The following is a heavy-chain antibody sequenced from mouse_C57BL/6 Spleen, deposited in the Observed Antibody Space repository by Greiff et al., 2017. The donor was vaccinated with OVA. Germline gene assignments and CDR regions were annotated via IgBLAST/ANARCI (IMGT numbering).Heavy chain of an antibody. V-gene: IGHV5-9*01. CDR2: ISGGGGNT. Sequence: EVKVVESGGGLVKPGGSLKLSCAASGFTFSSYTMSWVRQTPEKRLEWVATISGGGGNTYYPDSVKVRFTISRDNAKNTLYLQMSSLRSEDTALYYCARRFGDYAMDYWGQGTSVTVSS. J-gene: IGHJ4*01. CDR1: GFTFSSYT. CDR3: ARRFGDYAMDY.